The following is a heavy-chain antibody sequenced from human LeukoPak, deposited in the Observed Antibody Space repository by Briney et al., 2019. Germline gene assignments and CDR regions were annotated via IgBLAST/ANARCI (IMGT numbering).Heavy chain of an antibody. D-gene: IGHD6-19*01. CDR2: IRYDEIVK. V-gene: IGHV3-30*02. CDR3: AKGGNSGWNFVDY. Sequence: GGSLRLSCAACGFSFRSYGMHWVRQAPGKGLEWVAFIRYDEIVKHYADSVKGRFTVSRDNAKNTLFVQMNSLRAEDTAVYYCAKGGNSGWNFVDYWGQGTLVTVSS. CDR1: GFSFRSYG. J-gene: IGHJ4*02.